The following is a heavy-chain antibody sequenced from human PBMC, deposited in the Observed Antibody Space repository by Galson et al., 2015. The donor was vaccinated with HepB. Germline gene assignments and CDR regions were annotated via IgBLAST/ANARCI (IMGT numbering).Heavy chain of an antibody. D-gene: IGHD3-3*01. CDR2: ISYDGSNK. J-gene: IGHJ4*02. Sequence: SLRLSCAASGFTFSSYAMHWVRQAPGKGLEWVAVISYDGSNKYYADSVKGRFTISRDNSKNTLYLQMNSLRAEDTAVYYCARDPNYDFWSGTYNRYYFDYWGQGTLVTVSS. CDR3: ARDPNYDFWSGTYNRYYFDY. V-gene: IGHV3-30-3*01. CDR1: GFTFSSYA.